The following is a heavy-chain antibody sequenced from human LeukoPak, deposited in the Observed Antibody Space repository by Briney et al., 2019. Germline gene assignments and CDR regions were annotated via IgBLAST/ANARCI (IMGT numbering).Heavy chain of an antibody. V-gene: IGHV3-30*18. CDR3: AKDTVLLWFGESGYFDY. J-gene: IGHJ4*02. CDR2: ISYDGSNK. Sequence: GGSLRLSCAASGFTFSSYSMNWVRQAPGKGLEWVAVISYDGSNKYYADSVKGRFTISRDNSKNTLYLQMNSLRAEDTAVYYCAKDTVLLWFGESGYFDYWGQGTLVTVSS. D-gene: IGHD3-10*01. CDR1: GFTFSSYS.